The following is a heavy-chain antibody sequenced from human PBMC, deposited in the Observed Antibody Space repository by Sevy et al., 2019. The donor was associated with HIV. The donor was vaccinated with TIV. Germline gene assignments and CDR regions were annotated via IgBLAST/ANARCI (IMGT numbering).Heavy chain of an antibody. J-gene: IGHJ1*01. CDR1: GYTFSNYI. CDR3: ARAPSGSQGPGQYFQH. V-gene: IGHV1-18*01. Sequence: ASVKVSCKASGYTFSNYIITWERQAPGRGLEWMGRISTYNTNYAQKFQGRVTMTTDTSTSTVYMELRSLRSDDTAVYYCARAPSGSQGPGQYFQHWGQGTLVTVSS. CDR2: ISTYNT. D-gene: IGHD1-26*01.